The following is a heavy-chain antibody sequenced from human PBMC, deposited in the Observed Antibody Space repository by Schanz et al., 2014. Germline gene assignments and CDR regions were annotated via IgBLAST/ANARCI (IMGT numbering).Heavy chain of an antibody. CDR1: GFTFSSYA. V-gene: IGHV3-23*01. CDR3: ARDEGRDGYNLAFDV. J-gene: IGHJ3*01. Sequence: EVQLLESGGGLVQPGGSLRLSCAGSGFTFSSYAMSWVRQTPGKGLEWVSVISGSGVTIYYADSVKGRFTISRDNSKNTLYLQMNSLRAEDTAVYFCARDEGRDGYNLAFDVWGQGTLVTVSS. D-gene: IGHD5-12*01. CDR2: ISGSGVTI.